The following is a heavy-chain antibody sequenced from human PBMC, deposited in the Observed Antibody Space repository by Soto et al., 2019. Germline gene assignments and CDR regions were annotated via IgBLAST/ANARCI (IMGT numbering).Heavy chain of an antibody. CDR1: GGSISSGGYS. V-gene: IGHV4-30-2*01. Sequence: QLQLQESGSGMVKPSQTLSLTCAVSGGSISSGGYSWSWIRQPPGKGLEWIGYIYHSGSTYYNPSLKSRVTRSVDRSKNQFSLKLSSVTAADTAVYYCARSPYCVHEYSSGKYYFDYWGQGTLVTVSS. CDR2: IYHSGST. D-gene: IGHD3-10*01. J-gene: IGHJ4*02. CDR3: ARSPYCVHEYSSGKYYFDY.